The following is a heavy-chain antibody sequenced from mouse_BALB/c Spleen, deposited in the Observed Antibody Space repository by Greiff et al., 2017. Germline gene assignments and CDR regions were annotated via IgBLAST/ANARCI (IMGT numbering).Heavy chain of an antibody. CDR2: IWAGGST. J-gene: IGHJ3*01. V-gene: IGHV2-9*02. Sequence: VKLMESGPGLVAPSQSLSITCTVSGFSLPSYGVHWVRQPPGKGLEWLGVIWAGGSTNYNSALMSRLSISKDNSKSQVFLKMNSLQTDDTAMYYCARAATGAEFAYWGQGTLVTVSA. D-gene: IGHD4-1*02. CDR3: ARAATGAEFAY. CDR1: GFSLPSYG.